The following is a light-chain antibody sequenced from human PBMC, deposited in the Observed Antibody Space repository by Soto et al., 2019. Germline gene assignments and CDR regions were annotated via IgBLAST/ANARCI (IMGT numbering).Light chain of an antibody. V-gene: IGLV2-8*01. CDR2: EVN. CDR3: SSSAGIYHYLV. CDR1: SSDIGGYNS. Sequence: QSALTQPPSASGSPGQSVTISCTGTSSDIGGYNSVSWYQQHPGKAPRLMIYEVNMRPSGVPDRFSGSKSGYTASLTVSGLQTEDEAFYYCSSSAGIYHYLVFGGGTKLTVL. J-gene: IGLJ3*02.